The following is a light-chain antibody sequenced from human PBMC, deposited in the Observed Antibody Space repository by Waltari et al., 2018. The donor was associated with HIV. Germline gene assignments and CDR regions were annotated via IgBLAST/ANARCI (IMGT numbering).Light chain of an antibody. CDR1: ALPSQY. Sequence: SYELTQPPSVSVSPGQTAKITCSGDALPSQYAHWFQHKPGQAPLLVIYKDSQRPSGIPERFSGSHSGTTVTLTISGVQAEDEADYYCESADNSGTYWVFGGGTKLTVL. J-gene: IGLJ3*02. CDR2: KDS. CDR3: ESADNSGTYWV. V-gene: IGLV3-25*03.